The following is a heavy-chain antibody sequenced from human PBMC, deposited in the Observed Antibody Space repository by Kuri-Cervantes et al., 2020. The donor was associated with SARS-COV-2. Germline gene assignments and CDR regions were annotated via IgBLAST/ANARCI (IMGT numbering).Heavy chain of an antibody. CDR3: ASRYCSSTSCREYFQH. D-gene: IGHD2-2*01. V-gene: IGHV1-69*06. J-gene: IGHJ1*01. Sequence: CYASSDTPISYAITWVRHAPGQGLEWMVGIIPISGTANHAQKFQGGVTIIADKSTSTAYMELSSLRSEDTAVYYCASRYCSSTSCREYFQHWGQGTLVTVSS. CDR2: IIPISGTA. CDR1: SDTPISYA.